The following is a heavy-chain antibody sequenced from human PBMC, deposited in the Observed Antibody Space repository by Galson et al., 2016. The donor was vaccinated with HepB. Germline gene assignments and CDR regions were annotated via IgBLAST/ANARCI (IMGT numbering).Heavy chain of an antibody. V-gene: IGHV1-2*02. CDR1: GYRFTDWY. Sequence: SVKVSCKASGYRFTDWYMHWVRQAPGQGLEWMGWINPDSGATKYAQNFQGRVTMTRDTSISTAYMGLSRLTSDDTAIHYCARINLWFGEGDYWGQGTPVTVSS. CDR3: ARINLWFGEGDY. D-gene: IGHD3-10*01. CDR2: INPDSGAT. J-gene: IGHJ4*02.